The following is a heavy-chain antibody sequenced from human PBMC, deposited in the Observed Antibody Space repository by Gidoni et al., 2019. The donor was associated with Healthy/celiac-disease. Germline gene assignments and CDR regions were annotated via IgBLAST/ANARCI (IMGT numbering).Heavy chain of an antibody. CDR1: GGSVSSGSYY. Sequence: QVQLQESGPGLVKPSETLSLTCTVSGGSVSSGSYYWSWIRQPPGKGLEWIGYISYSGSTNYNPSLKSRVTISVDTSKNQFSLKLTSVTAADTAVYYCARLIVGASTDAFDIWGQGTMVTVSS. V-gene: IGHV4-61*01. J-gene: IGHJ3*02. CDR3: ARLIVGASTDAFDI. D-gene: IGHD1-26*01. CDR2: ISYSGST.